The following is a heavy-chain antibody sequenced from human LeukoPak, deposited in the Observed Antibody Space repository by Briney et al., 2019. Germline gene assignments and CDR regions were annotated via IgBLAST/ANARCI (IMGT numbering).Heavy chain of an antibody. CDR1: GFTFSNYW. V-gene: IGHV3-74*03. J-gene: IGHJ4*02. CDR2: INTDGTT. D-gene: IGHD1-26*01. CDR3: ARGAGIVGSTTPFDY. Sequence: PGGSLRLSCAASGFTFSNYWMHWVRHTLGKGLVWVSRINTDGTTTYADSVKGRFTISRDNAKNTLYLQMDSLRADDTAVYYCARGAGIVGSTTPFDYWGQGALVTVSS.